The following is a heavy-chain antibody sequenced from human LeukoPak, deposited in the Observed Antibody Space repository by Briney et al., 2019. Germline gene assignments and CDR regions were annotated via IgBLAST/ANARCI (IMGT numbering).Heavy chain of an antibody. V-gene: IGHV3-23*01. D-gene: IGHD2-15*01. J-gene: IGHJ4*02. Sequence: PGGSLRLSCAASGFTFRNYAMSWVRQTPGKGLECVSVVTGSGGDTYYTGSVNGRFTISRDNSKNTLYLQMNSLRAEDTAVYYCARGTLEHCSGASCYPLYSRGQGTLVTVSS. CDR3: ARGTLEHCSGASCYPLYS. CDR2: VTGSGGDT. CDR1: GFTFRNYA.